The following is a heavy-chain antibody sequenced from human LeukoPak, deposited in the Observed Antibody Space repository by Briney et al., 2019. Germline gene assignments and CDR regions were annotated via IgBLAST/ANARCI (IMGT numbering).Heavy chain of an antibody. CDR2: FDPEDGET. D-gene: IGHD6-6*01. CDR1: GYTLTELS. V-gene: IGHV1-24*01. Sequence: GASVKVSCKVSGYTLTELSMHWVRQAPGKGLEWMGGFDPEDGETIYAQKFQGRVTMTEDTSTDTAYMELSSLRSEDTAVYYCAKASQRAARLKLGTGTLDYWGQGTLVTVSS. J-gene: IGHJ4*02. CDR3: AKASQRAARLKLGTGTLDY.